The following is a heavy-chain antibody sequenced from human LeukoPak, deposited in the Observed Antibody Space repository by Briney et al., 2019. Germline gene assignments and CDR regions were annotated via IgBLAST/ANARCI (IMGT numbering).Heavy chain of an antibody. Sequence: GGSLRLSCAASGFTFSSYWMSWVRQAPGKGLEWVANIKQDGSEKYYVDSVKGRFTISRDNAKNSLYLQMNSLRAEDTAVYYCARDWGTSSLYLVNWGQGTLVTVSS. V-gene: IGHV3-7*01. J-gene: IGHJ4*02. CDR2: IKQDGSEK. CDR3: ARDWGTSSLYLVN. CDR1: GFTFSSYW. D-gene: IGHD6-6*01.